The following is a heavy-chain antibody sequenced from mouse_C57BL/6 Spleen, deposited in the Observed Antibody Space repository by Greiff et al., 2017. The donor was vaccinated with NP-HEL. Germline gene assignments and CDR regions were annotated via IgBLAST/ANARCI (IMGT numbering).Heavy chain of an antibody. V-gene: IGHV5-17*01. CDR2: ISSGSSTI. J-gene: IGHJ4*01. CDR3: ARPDYDDAMDY. Sequence: EVHLVESGGGLVKPGGSLKLSCAASGFTFSDYGMHWVRQAPEKGLEWVAYISSGSSTIYYADTVKGRFTISRDNAKNTLFLQMTSLRSEDTAMYYCARPDYDDAMDYWGQGTSVTVSS. CDR1: GFTFSDYG. D-gene: IGHD2-4*01.